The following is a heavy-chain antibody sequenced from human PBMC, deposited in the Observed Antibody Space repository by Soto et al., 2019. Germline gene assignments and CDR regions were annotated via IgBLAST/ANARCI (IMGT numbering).Heavy chain of an antibody. CDR2: ISTYKGNT. J-gene: IGHJ4*02. Sequence: QVQLVQSGPEVKKPGASVKVSCKTSGYTFTSYGISWVRQAPGQGLEWMGWISTYKGNTNYAQKFQGRDTMTTDTSTRTAYKELRSLRSDATAVYYCATRAPAFDYWGQGTLFTVSS. CDR1: GYTFTSYG. CDR3: ATRAPAFDY. V-gene: IGHV1-18*01.